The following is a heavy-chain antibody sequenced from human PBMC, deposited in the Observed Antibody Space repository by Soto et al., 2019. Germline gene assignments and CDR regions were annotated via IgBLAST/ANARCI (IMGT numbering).Heavy chain of an antibody. CDR3: ARHSIAVADWYFDL. CDR2: IYYSGST. CDR1: GGSISSSSYY. V-gene: IGHV4-39*01. J-gene: IGHJ2*01. D-gene: IGHD6-19*01. Sequence: SETLSLTCTVSGGSISSSSYYWGWIRQPPGKGLEWIGSIYYSGSTYYNPSLKSRVTISVDTSKNHFSLKLSSVTAADTAVYYCARHSIAVADWYFDLWGRGTLVTVSS.